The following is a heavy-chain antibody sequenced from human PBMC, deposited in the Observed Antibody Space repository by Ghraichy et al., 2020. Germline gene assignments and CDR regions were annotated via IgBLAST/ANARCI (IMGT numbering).Heavy chain of an antibody. J-gene: IGHJ6*02. D-gene: IGHD6-6*01. V-gene: IGHV4-34*01. CDR1: GGSFSGYY. CDR3: ASGFRDAEYSSSLVPASNYYYGMDV. Sequence: SETLSLTCAVYGGSFSGYYWSWIRQPPGKGLEWIGEINHSGSTNYNPSLKSRVTISVDTSKNQFSLKLSSVTAADTAVYYCASGFRDAEYSSSLVPASNYYYGMDVWGQGTTVTVSS. CDR2: INHSGST.